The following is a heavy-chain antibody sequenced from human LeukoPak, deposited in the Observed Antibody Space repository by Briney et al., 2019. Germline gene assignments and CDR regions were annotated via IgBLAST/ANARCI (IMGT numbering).Heavy chain of an antibody. CDR3: ARGGPNSGGWTIDY. V-gene: IGHV1-2*02. CDR2: INPNSGGT. Sequence: ASVKVSCKASGYTFTGYYMHWVRQAPGQGLEWMGWINPNSGGTNYAQKFQGRVTITRDTSARTAYIYLSYLTSEDTAVFYCARGGPNSGGWTIDYWGQGTLVSVSS. D-gene: IGHD6-19*01. J-gene: IGHJ4*02. CDR1: GYTFTGYY.